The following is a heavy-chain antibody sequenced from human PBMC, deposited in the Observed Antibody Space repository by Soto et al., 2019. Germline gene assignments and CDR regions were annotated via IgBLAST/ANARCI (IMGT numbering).Heavy chain of an antibody. CDR1: GGSISSYY. CDR2: IYYSGST. V-gene: IGHV4-59*08. CDR3: ARHGTRSQFDP. J-gene: IGHJ5*02. Sequence: SETLSLTCTVSGGSISSYYWSWIRQPPGKGLEWIGYIYYSGSTNYNPSLKSRVTISVDTSKNQFSLKLSSVTAADTAVYYCARHGTRSQFDPWGQGTLVTVSS. D-gene: IGHD3-3*01.